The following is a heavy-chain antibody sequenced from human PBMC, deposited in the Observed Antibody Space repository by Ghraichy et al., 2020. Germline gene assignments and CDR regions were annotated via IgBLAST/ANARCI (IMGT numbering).Heavy chain of an antibody. CDR3: ARDCRPVAANSYYYYYGMDV. J-gene: IGHJ6*02. CDR2: IIPIFGTA. CDR1: GGTFSSYA. V-gene: IGHV1-69*13. Sequence: SVKVSCKASGGTFSSYAISWVRQAPGQGLEWMGGIIPIFGTANYAQKFQGRVTITADESTSTAYMELSSLRSEDTAVYYCARDCRPVAANSYYYYYGMDVWGQGTTVTVSS. D-gene: IGHD2-15*01.